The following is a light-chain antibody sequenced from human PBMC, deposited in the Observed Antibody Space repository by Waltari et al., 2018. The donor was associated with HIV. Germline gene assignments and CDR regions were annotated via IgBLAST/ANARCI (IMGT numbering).Light chain of an antibody. CDR3: GSSMTNVNMDV. J-gene: IGLJ2*01. CDR2: DVS. CDR1: SSDSGGFKS. V-gene: IGLV2-14*03. Sequence: QSALAQPDSVSGSPGRSITIYCTGTSSDSGGFKSVSWYQQSPGKAPKLIIYDVSYRPSGVSNRFSGSKSGNTASLTISGLQAEDEADYYCGSSMTNVNMDVFGGGTKLTVL.